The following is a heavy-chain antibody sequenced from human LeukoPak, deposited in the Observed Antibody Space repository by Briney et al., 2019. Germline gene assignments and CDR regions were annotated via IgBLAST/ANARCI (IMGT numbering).Heavy chain of an antibody. J-gene: IGHJ4*02. CDR1: GYSFTTYW. CDR2: IYPGDSDT. CDR3: ARRRGLAAAAGDY. V-gene: IGHV5-51*01. D-gene: IGHD6-13*01. Sequence: GESLKISCKGSGYSFTTYWIGWVRQMPGKGLGWMGIIYPGDSDTRYSPSFQGQVTISADKSISTAYLQWSSLKASDTAMYYCARRRGLAAAAGDYWGQGTLVTVSS.